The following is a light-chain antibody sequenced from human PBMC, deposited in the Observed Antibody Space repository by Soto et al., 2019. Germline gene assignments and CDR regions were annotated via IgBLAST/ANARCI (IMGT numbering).Light chain of an antibody. CDR2: AAS. CDR3: KQSYSTPRA. Sequence: EIKVNMSRSSLSASVEDSVTITCRASQSISSYLNWYQQKPGKAHKLLIYAASSLQSGVPSRFSGSGSGTDFTLTISSLQPEDFATYYCKQSYSTPRAFGQGTKVDIK. J-gene: IGKJ1*01. V-gene: IGKV1-39*01. CDR1: QSISSY.